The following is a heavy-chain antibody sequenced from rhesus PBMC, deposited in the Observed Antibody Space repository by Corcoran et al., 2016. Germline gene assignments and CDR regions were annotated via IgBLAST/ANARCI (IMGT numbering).Heavy chain of an antibody. J-gene: IGHJ4*01. CDR2: NYGGGGST. D-gene: IGHD6-13*01. V-gene: IGHV4-93*02. CDR3: ARQYSSWSYFDY. Sequence: QVQLQESGPAVVKPSEPLSLPCAVSGGSISSRTWWRWIRQSPGKWLEWIGGNYGGGGSTEDNPSPKSRDTMSRATSKNQVALKLSSVTAADTAVYYGARQYSSWSYFDYWGQGVLVTVSS. CDR1: GGSISSRTW.